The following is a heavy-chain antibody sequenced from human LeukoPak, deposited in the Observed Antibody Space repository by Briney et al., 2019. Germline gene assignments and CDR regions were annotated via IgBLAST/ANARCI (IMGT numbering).Heavy chain of an antibody. CDR3: ARVSYNRFDP. CDR2: ISAYNGNT. J-gene: IGHJ5*02. D-gene: IGHD6-6*01. V-gene: IGHV1-18*01. CDR1: GYTFTSYA. Sequence: ASVKVSCKASGYTFTSYAISCVRQAPGQGLECMGWISAYNGNTYYAQNFQGRVTMTADTSTSTAYMELRSLRSDDTAVYYCARVSYNRFDPWGQGTLLTVS.